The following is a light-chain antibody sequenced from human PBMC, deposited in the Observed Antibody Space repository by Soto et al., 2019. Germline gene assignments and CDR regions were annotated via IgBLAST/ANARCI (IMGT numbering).Light chain of an antibody. CDR1: QSVSSSY. J-gene: IGKJ4*01. CDR2: GAS. Sequence: EIVLTQSPGTLSLSPWERATLSCRASQSVSSSYLAWYQQKPGQAPRLLIYGASSRATGIPDRFSGSGSGTDFTLTINRLEPEDSAVYYCQHYVTSPLTFGGGTKVDIK. CDR3: QHYVTSPLT. V-gene: IGKV3-20*01.